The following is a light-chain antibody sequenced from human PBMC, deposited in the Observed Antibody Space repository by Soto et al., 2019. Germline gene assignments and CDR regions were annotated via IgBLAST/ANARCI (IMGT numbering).Light chain of an antibody. CDR3: SSYTSSSTLYV. J-gene: IGLJ1*01. V-gene: IGLV2-14*01. CDR1: SSDVGGYNY. Sequence: QSVLTQPASVSGSPGQSITISCTGTSSDVGGYNYVSWYQQHPGKAPNLMIYEVSNRPSGVSNRFSGSKSGNTASLTISGLQAEDEADYYCSSYTSSSTLYVFGPGTKVTVL. CDR2: EVS.